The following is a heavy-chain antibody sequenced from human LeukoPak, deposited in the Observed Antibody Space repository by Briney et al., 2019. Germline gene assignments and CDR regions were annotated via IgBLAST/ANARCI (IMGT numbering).Heavy chain of an antibody. D-gene: IGHD6-13*01. CDR1: GFTVSSNY. Sequence: TGGSLRLSCAASGFTVSSNYMSWVRQAPGKGLEWVSVIYSGGSTYYADSVKGRFTISRDNSKNTLYHQMNSLRAEDTAVYYCARDLTGYSSSWSGSYWGQGTLVTVSS. V-gene: IGHV3-53*01. CDR2: IYSGGST. J-gene: IGHJ4*02. CDR3: ARDLTGYSSSWSGSY.